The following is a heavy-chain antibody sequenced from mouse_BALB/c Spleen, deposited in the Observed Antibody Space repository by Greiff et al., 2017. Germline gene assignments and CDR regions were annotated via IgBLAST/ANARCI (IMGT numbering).Heavy chain of an antibody. CDR2: IWAGGST. Sequence: QVQLKESGPGLVAPSQSLSITCTVSGFSLTSYGVHWVRQPPGKGLEWLGVIWAGGSTNYNSALMSRLSISKDNSKSQVFLKMNSLQTDDTAMYYCAYGKAYAMDYWGQGTSVTVSS. CDR3: AYGKAYAMDY. D-gene: IGHD2-1*01. J-gene: IGHJ4*01. CDR1: GFSLTSYG. V-gene: IGHV2-9*02.